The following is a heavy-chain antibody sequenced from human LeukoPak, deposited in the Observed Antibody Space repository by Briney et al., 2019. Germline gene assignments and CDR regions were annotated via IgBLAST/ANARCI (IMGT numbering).Heavy chain of an antibody. Sequence: ASVKVSCKASGGTFSSYAISWVRQAPGHGLEWMGRIIPILGIANYAQKFQGRVTITADKSTSTAYMELSSLRSEDTAVYYCARADYGGIRIYYFDYWGQGTLVTVSS. CDR2: IIPILGIA. CDR1: GGTFSSYA. CDR3: ARADYGGIRIYYFDY. V-gene: IGHV1-69*04. D-gene: IGHD4-23*01. J-gene: IGHJ4*02.